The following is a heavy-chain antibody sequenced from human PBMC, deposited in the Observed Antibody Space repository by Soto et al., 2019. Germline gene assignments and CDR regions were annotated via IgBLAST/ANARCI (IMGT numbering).Heavy chain of an antibody. CDR3: ARDSGSKCDILTGPN. V-gene: IGHV3-74*01. CDR1: AFPFSSYW. Sequence: GRSLRLSGAACAFPFSSYWMHWVRQSPGKGLVWVSRINSDGSRTSYADSVKGRFTISRDNAKNTLYLQMSSLSAEDTAVYYCARDSGSKCDILTGPNWGQGTLVTVSS. J-gene: IGHJ4*02. D-gene: IGHD3-9*01. CDR2: INSDGSRT.